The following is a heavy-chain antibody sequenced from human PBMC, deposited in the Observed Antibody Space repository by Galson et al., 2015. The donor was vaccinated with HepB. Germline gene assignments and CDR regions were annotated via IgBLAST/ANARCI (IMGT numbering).Heavy chain of an antibody. CDR2: IYHSGST. CDR1: GGSISSGGYS. V-gene: IGHV4-30-2*01. Sequence: TLSLTCAVSGGSISSGGYSWSWIRQPPGKGLEWIGYIYHSGSTYYNPSLKSRVTISVDRSKNQFSLKLSSVTAADTAVYYCARVGYSYGPDYWGQGTLVTVSS. CDR3: ARVGYSYGPDY. D-gene: IGHD5-18*01. J-gene: IGHJ4*02.